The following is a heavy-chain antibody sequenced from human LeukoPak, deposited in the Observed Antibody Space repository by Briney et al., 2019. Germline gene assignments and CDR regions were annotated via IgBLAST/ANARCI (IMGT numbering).Heavy chain of an antibody. D-gene: IGHD1-1*01. CDR2: FSHDGTKK. CDR3: ARGLSVTSGTGPYYQFFYMDV. V-gene: IGHV3-30*04. Sequence: PGRSLRISCAASGFTFGSFAMHWVRQAPGKGLEWVAVFSHDGTKKYYADSVKGRFTISRDNSKNTLYLQMSSLRGEDAAVYFCARGLSVTSGTGPYYQFFYMDVWGTGTTVTAS. J-gene: IGHJ6*03. CDR1: GFTFGSFA.